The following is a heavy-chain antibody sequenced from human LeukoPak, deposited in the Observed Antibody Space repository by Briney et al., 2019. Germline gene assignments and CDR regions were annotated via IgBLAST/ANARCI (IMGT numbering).Heavy chain of an antibody. CDR1: GGSISSYY. CDR2: IYYSGST. V-gene: IGHV4-59*08. J-gene: IGHJ4*02. D-gene: IGHD1-1*01. Sequence: SETLSLTCTVSGGSISSYYWSWIRQPPGKGLEWIGYIYYSGSTNYNPSLKSRVTISVDTSKNQFSLKLSSVTAADTAVYYCARYNWNDGLPFDYWGQGTLVTVSS. CDR3: ARYNWNDGLPFDY.